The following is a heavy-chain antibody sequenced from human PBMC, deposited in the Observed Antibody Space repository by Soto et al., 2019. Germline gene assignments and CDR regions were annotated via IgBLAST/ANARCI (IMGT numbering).Heavy chain of an antibody. CDR3: ARVVSGSYFDC. CDR1: GGPISTGGHF. D-gene: IGHD1-26*01. Sequence: QVQLEESGPGLVKASQTLSLTCTVSGGPISTGGHFWSWIRQHPKKGLEWIGYIYYSGTTHYNESLKSRATVSVDTFKNQFSLKLTSVTAADTAVYYFARVVSGSYFDCWGQGTLVTVSS. CDR2: IYYSGTT. J-gene: IGHJ4*02. V-gene: IGHV4-31*03.